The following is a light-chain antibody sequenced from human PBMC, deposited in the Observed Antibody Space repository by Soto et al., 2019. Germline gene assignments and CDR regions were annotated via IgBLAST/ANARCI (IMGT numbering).Light chain of an antibody. V-gene: IGKV3-20*01. CDR3: QQYGSSPRT. J-gene: IGKJ1*01. CDR1: QSVSSGY. Sequence: EIVLTQSPGTLSLSPGERGTLSCRASQSVSSGYLAWYQQKPGQAPRLIIYDASSRATGIPDRFSGSGSGTDCTLTISRLEPEDFAVYYCQQYGSSPRTLGQGTKVDI. CDR2: DAS.